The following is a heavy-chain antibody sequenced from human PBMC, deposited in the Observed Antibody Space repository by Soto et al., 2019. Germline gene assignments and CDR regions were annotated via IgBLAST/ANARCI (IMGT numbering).Heavy chain of an antibody. CDR3: AREGYNFGPFDY. CDR2: IYYSGST. Sequence: SETLSRTCTVSGGSISSNSYYWGWLRQPPGKGLEWIGYIYYSGSTNYNPSLKSRVTISVDTSKNQFSLKFNSVTAADTAVYYCAREGYNFGPFDYWGQGALVTVSS. V-gene: IGHV4-61*01. CDR1: GGSISSNSYY. D-gene: IGHD5-18*01. J-gene: IGHJ4*02.